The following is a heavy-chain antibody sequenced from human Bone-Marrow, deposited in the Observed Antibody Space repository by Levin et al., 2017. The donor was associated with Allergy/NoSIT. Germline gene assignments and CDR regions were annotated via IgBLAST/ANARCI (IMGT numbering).Heavy chain of an antibody. CDR1: GYTFASFD. V-gene: IGHV1-8*01. J-gene: IGHJ5*02. CDR2: MNPNGGDT. Sequence: GGSLRLSCKASGYTFASFDIHWVRQATGQGLEWMGWMNPNGGDTGYAQRFQGRVTMTRNTSISTAYMELSSLRSEDTAVYYCTREGAFSQVSTGFDPWGQGTLVTVSS. CDR3: TREGAFSQVSTGFDP. D-gene: IGHD3-16*01.